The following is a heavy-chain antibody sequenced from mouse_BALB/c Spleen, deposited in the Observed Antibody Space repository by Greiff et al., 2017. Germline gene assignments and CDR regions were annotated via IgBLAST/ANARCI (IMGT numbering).Heavy chain of an antibody. CDR2: INPSSGYT. CDR1: GYTFTSYT. V-gene: IGHV1-4*01. CDR3: ARDGRHAMDY. Sequence: QVQLKQSGAELARPGASVKMSCKASGYTFTSYTMHWVKQRPGQGLEWIGYINPSSGYTNYNQKFKDKATLTADKSSSTAYMQLSSLTSEDSAVYYCARDGRHAMDYWGQGTSVTVSS. D-gene: IGHD2-3*01. J-gene: IGHJ4*01.